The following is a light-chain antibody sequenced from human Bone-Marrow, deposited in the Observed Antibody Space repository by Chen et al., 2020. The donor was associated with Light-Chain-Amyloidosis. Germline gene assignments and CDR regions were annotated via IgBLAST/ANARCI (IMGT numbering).Light chain of an antibody. V-gene: IGLV3-21*02. CDR3: QVWDRSSDRPV. Sequence: SYVLTQPSSVSVAPGPPATIAFGGNTIGSTSVHWYQQTPGQAPLPVVYDDSDRPSGIPERLSGSNSGNTATLTISRVEAGDEADYYCQVWDRSSDRPVFGGGTKLTVL. J-gene: IGLJ3*02. CDR1: TIGSTS. CDR2: DDS.